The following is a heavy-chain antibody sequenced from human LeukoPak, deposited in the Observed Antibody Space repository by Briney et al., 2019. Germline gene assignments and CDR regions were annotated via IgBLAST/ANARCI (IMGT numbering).Heavy chain of an antibody. D-gene: IGHD5-24*01. CDR2: ISGSGGST. Sequence: GGSLRLSCAASGFTFSSYAMSWVRQAPGKGLKWVSAISGSGGSTYYADSVKGRITISRDNSKNTLYLQMNSLRAEDTAVYYCAKGEWLQLYFGYWGQGTLVTVSS. V-gene: IGHV3-23*01. CDR1: GFTFSSYA. CDR3: AKGEWLQLYFGY. J-gene: IGHJ4*02.